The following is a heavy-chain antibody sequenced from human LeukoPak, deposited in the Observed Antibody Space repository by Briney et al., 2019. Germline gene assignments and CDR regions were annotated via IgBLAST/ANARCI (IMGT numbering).Heavy chain of an antibody. CDR3: ARVESITIFGVVIANWFDP. J-gene: IGHJ5*02. CDR2: ISSSSSYI. D-gene: IGHD3-3*01. Sequence: GGSLRLSYAASGFTFSSYSMNWVRQAPGKGLEWVSSISSSSSYIYYADSVKGRFTTSRDNAKNSLYLQMNSLRAEDTAVYYCARVESITIFGVVIANWFDPWGQGTLVTVSS. CDR1: GFTFSSYS. V-gene: IGHV3-21*01.